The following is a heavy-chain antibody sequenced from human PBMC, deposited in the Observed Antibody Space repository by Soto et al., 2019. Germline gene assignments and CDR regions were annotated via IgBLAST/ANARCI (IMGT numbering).Heavy chain of an antibody. Sequence: PSETLSLTCTVSGGSISSGDYYWSWIRQPPGKGLEWIGYIYYSGSTYYNPSLKSRVTISVDTSKNQFSLKLSSVTAADTAVYYCASYTTYYDFWIGSHGRPDYWGQGTLVTVSS. CDR3: ASYTTYYDFWIGSHGRPDY. V-gene: IGHV4-30-4*01. CDR2: IYYSGST. CDR1: GGSISSGDYY. D-gene: IGHD3-3*01. J-gene: IGHJ4*02.